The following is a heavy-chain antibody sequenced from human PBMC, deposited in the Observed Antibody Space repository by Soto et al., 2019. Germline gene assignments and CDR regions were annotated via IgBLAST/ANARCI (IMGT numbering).Heavy chain of an antibody. CDR1: GASVTSSTYY. CDR3: ANDYGDYKSYYGMDV. D-gene: IGHD4-17*01. Sequence: QLQLQESGPELVKPSETLSLTCTVSGASVTSSTYYWGWIRQPPGKGLEWIGSIYYSGSTYYNPSLRSRVTISVDTSKNQVSLRPTSVTAADTAVYYCANDYGDYKSYYGMDVWGQGTTVTVSS. V-gene: IGHV4-39*01. J-gene: IGHJ6*02. CDR2: IYYSGST.